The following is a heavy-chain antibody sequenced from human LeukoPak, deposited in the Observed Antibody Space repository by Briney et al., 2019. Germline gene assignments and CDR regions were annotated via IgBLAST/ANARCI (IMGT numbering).Heavy chain of an antibody. CDR3: ARPTGIYYYYDMDV. J-gene: IGHJ6*04. CDR1: GFTFSSYW. D-gene: IGHD1-1*01. CDR2: ISTDRSTT. V-gene: IGHV3-74*01. Sequence: GGSLRLSCAASGFTFSSYWMFWVRQAPGKGLVWVSRISTDRSTTNYADSVKGRFTVSRDNAKNTLYLQMNSLRAEDTALYYCARPTGIYYYYDMDVWGKGTTVTVSS.